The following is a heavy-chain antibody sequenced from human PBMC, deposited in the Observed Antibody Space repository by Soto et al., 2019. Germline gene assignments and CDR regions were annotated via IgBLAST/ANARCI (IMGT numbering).Heavy chain of an antibody. CDR1: GFTFSSYG. CDR2: IWYDGSNK. D-gene: IGHD3-9*01. CDR3: ARPSDILTGYYYMDV. Sequence: GGSLRLSCAASGFTFSSYGMHWVRQAPGKGLEWVAVIWYDGSNKYYADSVKGRFTISRDNSKNTLYLQMNSLRAEDTAVYYCARPSDILTGYYYMDVWGKGTTVTVSS. J-gene: IGHJ6*03. V-gene: IGHV3-33*01.